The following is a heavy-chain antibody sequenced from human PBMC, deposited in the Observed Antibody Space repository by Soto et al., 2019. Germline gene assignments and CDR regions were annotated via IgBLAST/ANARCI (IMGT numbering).Heavy chain of an antibody. J-gene: IGHJ4*02. D-gene: IGHD3-10*01. CDR2: IIPIFGTA. Sequence: SVKVSCKASGGTFSSYAISWVRQAPGQGLEWMGGIIPIFGTANYAQKFQGRVTITADESTSTAYMELSSLRSEDTAVYYCARDLWVLGNYGSGSYYLGYWGQGTLVTVSS. V-gene: IGHV1-69*13. CDR1: GGTFSSYA. CDR3: ARDLWVLGNYGSGSYYLGY.